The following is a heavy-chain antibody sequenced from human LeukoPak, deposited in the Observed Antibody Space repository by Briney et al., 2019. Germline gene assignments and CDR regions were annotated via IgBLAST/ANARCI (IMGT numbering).Heavy chain of an antibody. CDR3: ARGGGLDV. CDR1: GFTFSSYA. Sequence: HAGGSLRLSCAASGFTFSSYAMSWARQAPGKGLEWVASINHNGNVNYYVDSVKGRFTISRDNAKNSLYLQMSNLRAEDTAVYFCARGGGLDVWGQGATVTVSS. J-gene: IGHJ6*02. D-gene: IGHD3-16*01. V-gene: IGHV3-7*03. CDR2: INHNGNVN.